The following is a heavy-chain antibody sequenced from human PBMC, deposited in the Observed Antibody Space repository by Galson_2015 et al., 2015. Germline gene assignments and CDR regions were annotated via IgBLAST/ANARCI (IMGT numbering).Heavy chain of an antibody. D-gene: IGHD6-13*01. Sequence: SLRLSCAASGFTFSSYGMHWVRQAPGKGLEWVAVISYDGSNKYYADSVKGRFTISRDNSKNTLYLQMNSLRAEDTAVYYCAKRRAAAGNRYYYGMDVWGQGTTVTVSS. J-gene: IGHJ6*02. V-gene: IGHV3-30*18. CDR1: GFTFSSYG. CDR3: AKRRAAAGNRYYYGMDV. CDR2: ISYDGSNK.